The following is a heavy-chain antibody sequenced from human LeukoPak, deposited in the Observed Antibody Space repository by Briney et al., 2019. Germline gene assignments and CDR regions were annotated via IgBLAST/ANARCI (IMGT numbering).Heavy chain of an antibody. J-gene: IGHJ4*02. CDR2: ISSSGSTI. CDR3: ARGAVTSDY. Sequence: PGGSLRLSCAASGSTFSSYEMNWVRQAPGKGLEWVSYISSSGSTIYYADSVKGRFTISRDNAKNSLCLQMNSLRAEDTAVYYCARGAVTSDYWGQGTLVTVSS. V-gene: IGHV3-48*03. CDR1: GSTFSSYE. D-gene: IGHD4-11*01.